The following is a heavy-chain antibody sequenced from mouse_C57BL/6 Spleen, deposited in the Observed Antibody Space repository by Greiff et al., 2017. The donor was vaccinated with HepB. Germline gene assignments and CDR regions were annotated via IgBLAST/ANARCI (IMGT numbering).Heavy chain of an antibody. CDR1: GYTFTDYN. CDR2: INPNNGGT. D-gene: IGHD1-1*01. Sequence: EVQLQQSGPELVKPGASVKIPCKASGYTFTDYNMDWVKQSHGTSLEWIGDINPNNGGTIYNQKFKGKATLTVDKSASTAYMELRSLTSEDSAVYYCAREGDYGSSLYDMDYWSQGASVTVAS. J-gene: IGHJ4*01. V-gene: IGHV1-18*01. CDR3: AREGDYGSSLYDMDY.